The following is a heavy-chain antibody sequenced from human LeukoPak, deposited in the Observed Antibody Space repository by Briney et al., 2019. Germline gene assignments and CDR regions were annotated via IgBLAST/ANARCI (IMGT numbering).Heavy chain of an antibody. Sequence: SETLSLTCNVSGGSISSYYWSWIRQPPGKGLEWIGYMYYSGNTNYNPSLKSRVTISVDTSKNQFSLKLSSVTAADTAVYYCARARYVRRDGYNFDYWGQGTLVTVSS. CDR2: MYYSGNT. CDR3: ARARYVRRDGYNFDY. J-gene: IGHJ4*02. V-gene: IGHV4-59*01. D-gene: IGHD5-24*01. CDR1: GGSISSYY.